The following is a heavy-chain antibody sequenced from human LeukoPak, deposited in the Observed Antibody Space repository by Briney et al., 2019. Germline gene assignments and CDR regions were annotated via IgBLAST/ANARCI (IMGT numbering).Heavy chain of an antibody. CDR2: IYTSGST. D-gene: IGHD2-2*01. CDR1: DGSISSYY. Sequence: PSETLSLTCTVSDGSISSYYWSWIRQPPGKGLEWIGYIYTSGSTNYNPSLKSRVTISVDTSKNQFSLKLSSVTAADTAVYYCARPAYCSSTSCYDMDVWGKGTTVTVSS. V-gene: IGHV4-4*09. J-gene: IGHJ6*03. CDR3: ARPAYCSSTSCYDMDV.